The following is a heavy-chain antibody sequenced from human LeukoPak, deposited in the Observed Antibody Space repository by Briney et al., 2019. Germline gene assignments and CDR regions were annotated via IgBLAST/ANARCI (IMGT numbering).Heavy chain of an antibody. Sequence: ASVKVSCKASGYTFTAYYIHWVRQAPGQGLEWMGWISPNSGVTNYAQNFQGRVTMTRDTSISTAYMELSRLSSDDTAVYYCARGMTTVTTCDFWGEGTLVTVS. J-gene: IGHJ4*02. V-gene: IGHV1-2*02. CDR2: ISPNSGVT. CDR1: GYTFTAYY. D-gene: IGHD4-17*01. CDR3: ARGMTTVTTCDF.